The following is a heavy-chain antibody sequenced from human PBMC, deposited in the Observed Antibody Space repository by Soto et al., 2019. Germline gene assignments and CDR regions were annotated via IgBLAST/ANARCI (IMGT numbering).Heavy chain of an antibody. CDR2: INHSGST. J-gene: IGHJ4*02. CDR3: ARGRGPPRSHYFDY. V-gene: IGHV4-34*01. CDR1: GGSFSGYY. Sequence: PSETLSLTCAVYGGSFSGYYWSWIRQPPGKGLEWIGEINHSGSTNYNPPLKSRVTISVDTSKNQFSLKLSSVTAADTAVYYCARGRGPPRSHYFDYWGQGPLVTVSS.